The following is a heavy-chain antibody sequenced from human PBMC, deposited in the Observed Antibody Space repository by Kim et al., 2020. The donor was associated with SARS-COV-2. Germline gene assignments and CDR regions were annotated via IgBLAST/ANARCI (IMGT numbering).Heavy chain of an antibody. Sequence: GGSLRLSCAASGFTFSSYSMNWVRQAPGKGLEWVSSISSSSDIYYADSVKGRFTISRNNTKNSLYLQTNSLKAEDTAGYYFARDLRFLEWSASPSDVWGKGTTVTVSS. D-gene: IGHD3-3*01. J-gene: IGHJ6*04. CDR3: ARDLRFLEWSASPSDV. CDR2: ISSSSDI. V-gene: IGHV3-21*01. CDR1: GFTFSSYS.